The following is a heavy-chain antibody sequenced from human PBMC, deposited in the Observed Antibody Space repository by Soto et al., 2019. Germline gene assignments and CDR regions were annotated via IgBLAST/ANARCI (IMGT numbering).Heavy chain of an antibody. CDR3: AKDLVVVVKDDNFRYYYYGMDV. Sequence: GGSLRLSCAASGFTFSSYGMHWVRQAPGKGLEWVAVISYDGSNKYYADSVKGRFTISRDNSKNTLYLQMNSLRAEDTAVYYCAKDLVVVVKDDNFRYYYYGMDVWGQGTTVTVSS. V-gene: IGHV3-30*18. CDR2: ISYDGSNK. D-gene: IGHD2-2*01. CDR1: GFTFSSYG. J-gene: IGHJ6*02.